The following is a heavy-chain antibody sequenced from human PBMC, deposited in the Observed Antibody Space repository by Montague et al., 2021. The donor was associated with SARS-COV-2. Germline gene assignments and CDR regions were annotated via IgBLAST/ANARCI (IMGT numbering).Heavy chain of an antibody. J-gene: IGHJ4*02. CDR3: ARERSSGWD. CDR2: IYYSGST. Sequence: SETLSLTCTVSDGSISSGSYYWGWIRQPPGKGLEWIGSIYYSGSTYKNPSLKSRVTLSVDTSENHFSLRLSSVTAADTAVYYCARERSSGWDWGQGTPVTVSS. V-gene: IGHV4-39*07. CDR1: DGSISSGSYY. D-gene: IGHD6-19*01.